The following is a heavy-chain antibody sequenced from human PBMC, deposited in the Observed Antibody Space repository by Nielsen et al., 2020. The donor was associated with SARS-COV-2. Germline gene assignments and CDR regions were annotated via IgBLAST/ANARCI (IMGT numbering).Heavy chain of an antibody. CDR2: ISWNSGSI. J-gene: IGHJ4*02. CDR3: AKDGRWSV. V-gene: IGHV3-9*01. D-gene: IGHD6-13*01. Sequence: SLKISCAASGFTFDDYAMHWVRQAPGKGLEWVSGISWNSGSIGYADSVKGRFTISRDNAKNSLYLQMNSLRAEDTALYYCAKDGRWSVWGQGTLVTVSS. CDR1: GFTFDDYA.